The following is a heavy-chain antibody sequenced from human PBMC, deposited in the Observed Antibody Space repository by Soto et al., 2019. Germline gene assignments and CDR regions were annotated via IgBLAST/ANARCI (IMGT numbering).Heavy chain of an antibody. CDR2: INSDGSAT. CDR1: RFTFSSYW. J-gene: IGHJ6*02. V-gene: IGHV3-74*01. D-gene: IGHD3-9*01. CDR3: ARVIVGYDVLTGYYKDGMDV. Sequence: GGSLRLSCAASRFTFSSYWMHWVRQVPGKGLVWVSRINSDGSATTYADFVKGRFTISRDNAKNTLYLQMNSLRAEDTAVYYCARVIVGYDVLTGYYKDGMDVWGQGTMVTVSS.